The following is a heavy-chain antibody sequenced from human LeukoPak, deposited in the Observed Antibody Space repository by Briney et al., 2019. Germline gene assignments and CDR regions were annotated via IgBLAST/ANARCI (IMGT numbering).Heavy chain of an antibody. V-gene: IGHV3-21*01. CDR2: ISSSSSYI. J-gene: IGHJ6*03. Sequence: GGSLRLSCAASGFTFSSYSMNWVRQAPGKGLEWVSSISSSSSYIYYADSVKGRFTISRDKSKNTLYLQMNSLRAEDTAVYYCARDPTDHYYYYYVDVWGKGTTVTVSS. CDR3: ARDPTDHYYYYYVDV. CDR1: GFTFSSYS.